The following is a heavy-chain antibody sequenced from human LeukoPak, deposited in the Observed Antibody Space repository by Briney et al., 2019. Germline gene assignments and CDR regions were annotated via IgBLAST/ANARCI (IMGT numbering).Heavy chain of an antibody. CDR3: VRHGGITRRWYFQH. J-gene: IGHJ1*01. D-gene: IGHD3-10*01. Sequence: PSETLSLTCAVYGGSFSGYYWSWIRQPPGKGLEWIGEINHSGSTNYNPSLKSRVTISVDTSKNQFSLKLSSVTAADTAVYYCVRHGGITRRWYFQHWGQGTLVTVSS. CDR1: GGSFSGYY. V-gene: IGHV4-34*01. CDR2: INHSGST.